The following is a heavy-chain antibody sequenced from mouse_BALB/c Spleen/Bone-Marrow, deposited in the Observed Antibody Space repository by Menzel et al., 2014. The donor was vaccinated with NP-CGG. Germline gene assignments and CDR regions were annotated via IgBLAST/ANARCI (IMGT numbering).Heavy chain of an antibody. CDR1: GFDFSRYW. CDR2: INPDSSTI. Sequence: EVHLVESEGGLVQPGGSLKLSCAASGFDFSRYWMSWVRQAPGKGLEWIGEINPDSSTINYTPSLKDKFIISRDNAKNTLYLQMRKVRSEDTALYYCARQGYYGYSDYWGQGTTLTVSS. CDR3: ARQGYYGYSDY. D-gene: IGHD1-2*01. V-gene: IGHV4-1*02. J-gene: IGHJ2*01.